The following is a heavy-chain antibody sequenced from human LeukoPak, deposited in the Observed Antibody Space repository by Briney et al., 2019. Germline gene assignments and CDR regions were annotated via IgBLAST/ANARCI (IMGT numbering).Heavy chain of an antibody. J-gene: IGHJ4*02. CDR1: GFTFSDAW. CDR3: TTRRQDGW. CDR2: IKSKSDGGTI. V-gene: IGHV3-15*01. D-gene: IGHD2-15*01. Sequence: GGSLRLPCVGSGFTFSDAWMSWVRQALGKGLEWVGRIKSKSDGGTIDYAAPVKGRFTISRDDSRNTLYLQMNSLKTEDTAVYYCTTRRQDGWWGQGTLVTVS.